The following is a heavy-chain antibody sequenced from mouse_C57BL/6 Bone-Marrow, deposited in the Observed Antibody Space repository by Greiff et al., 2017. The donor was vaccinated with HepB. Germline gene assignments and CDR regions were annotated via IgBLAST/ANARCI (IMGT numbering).Heavy chain of an antibody. CDR3: AINYYGSSYRWYFDV. CDR1: GYTFTDYY. D-gene: IGHD1-1*01. Sequence: VKLQESGAELVRPGASVKLSCKASGYTFTDYYINWVKQRPGQGLEWIARIYPGRGNTYYNEKFKGKATLTAEKSSSTAYMQLSSLTSEDSAVYFCAINYYGSSYRWYFDVWGTGTTVTVSS. J-gene: IGHJ1*03. V-gene: IGHV1-76*01. CDR2: IYPGRGNT.